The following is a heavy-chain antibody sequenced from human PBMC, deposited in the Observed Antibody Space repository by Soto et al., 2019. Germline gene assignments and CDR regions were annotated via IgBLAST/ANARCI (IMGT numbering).Heavy chain of an antibody. D-gene: IGHD6-13*01. J-gene: IGHJ4*02. CDR1: GFTFSSYG. CDR3: AGGGQLGNY. CDR2: ISYDGSNK. V-gene: IGHV3-30*03. Sequence: QVQLVESGGGVVQPGRSLRLSCAASGFTFSSYGMHWVRQAPGKGLEWVAVISYDGSNKYYADSVKGRFTISRDNSKNTRYLQMNSLRAEDTAVYYCAGGGQLGNYWGQGTLVTVSS.